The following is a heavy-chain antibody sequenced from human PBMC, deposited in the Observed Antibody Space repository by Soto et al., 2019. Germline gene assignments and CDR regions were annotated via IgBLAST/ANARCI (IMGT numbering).Heavy chain of an antibody. D-gene: IGHD3-9*01. CDR3: ARRSILTGYYKMGHFDY. CDR1: GADCSGYH. CDR2: INHSGST. Sequence: SETPSITFVVYGADCSGYHGSWIRQPPGKGLEWIGEINHSGSTNYNTSLKSRVTISVDTSKNQFSLKLSSVTAADTAVYYCARRSILTGYYKMGHFDYWGQG. V-gene: IGHV4-34*01. J-gene: IGHJ4*02.